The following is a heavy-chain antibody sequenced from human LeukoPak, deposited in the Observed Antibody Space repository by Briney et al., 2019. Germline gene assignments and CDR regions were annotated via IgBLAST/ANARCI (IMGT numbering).Heavy chain of an antibody. CDR2: ISGSSGNI. V-gene: IGHV3-23*01. Sequence: GGSLRLSCAASGFTFTSYSMTWVRQAPGKGLEWVSGISGSSGNIYYAGSVKGRFTISRDDSKNTLYLQMNSLRAEDTAVYYCASGGLVLDYWGQGTLVTVSS. D-gene: IGHD3/OR15-3a*01. CDR3: ASGGLVLDY. CDR1: GFTFTSYS. J-gene: IGHJ4*02.